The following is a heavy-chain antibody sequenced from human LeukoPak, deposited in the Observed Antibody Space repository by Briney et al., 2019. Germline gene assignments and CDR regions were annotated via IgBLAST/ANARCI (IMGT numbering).Heavy chain of an antibody. J-gene: IGHJ4*02. V-gene: IGHV3-64*01. D-gene: IGHD6-13*01. CDR3: AKGLGRAAAGNTV. Sequence: GGSLRLSCAASGFTFSSYAMHWVRQAPGKGLEYVSAISSNGGSTYYANSVKGRFTISRDDSKNTLYLQMNSLRAEDTAVYYCAKGLGRAAAGNTVWGQGTLVTVSS. CDR1: GFTFSSYA. CDR2: ISSNGGST.